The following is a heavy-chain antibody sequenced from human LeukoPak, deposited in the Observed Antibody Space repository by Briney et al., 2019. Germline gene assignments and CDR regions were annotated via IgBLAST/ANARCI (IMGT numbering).Heavy chain of an antibody. V-gene: IGHV4-59*08. CDR1: GGSISSDY. Sequence: SETLSLTCTVSGGSISSDYWSWIRQPPGEGLEWIGYIYYIGSTNYNPSLKSRVTISVDTSKNQFSLRLTSVTAADTAVYYCARQEAGITTRPWYFDYWGQGTLVTVSS. D-gene: IGHD6-6*01. CDR3: ARQEAGITTRPWYFDY. J-gene: IGHJ4*02. CDR2: IYYIGST.